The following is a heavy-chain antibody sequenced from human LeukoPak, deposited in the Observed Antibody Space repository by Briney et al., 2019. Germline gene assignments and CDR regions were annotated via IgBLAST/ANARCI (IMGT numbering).Heavy chain of an antibody. V-gene: IGHV3-74*01. CDR1: GFTFSSFW. Sequence: QPGRSLRLSCGASGFTFSSFWMHWVRQAPGKGLVWVSRINSDGSSTNYADSVKGRFTISRDNAKNTLYLQMNSLRAEDTAVYYCARVGSMAAPLLDYWGQGTLVTVSS. J-gene: IGHJ4*02. CDR3: ARVGSMAAPLLDY. CDR2: INSDGSST. D-gene: IGHD6-13*01.